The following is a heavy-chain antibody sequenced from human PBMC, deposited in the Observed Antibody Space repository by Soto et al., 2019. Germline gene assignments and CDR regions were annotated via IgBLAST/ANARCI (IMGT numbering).Heavy chain of an antibody. CDR2: INTNTGNP. J-gene: IGHJ3*02. V-gene: IGHV7-4-1*01. Sequence: GAAVKVSCKASGYTFSSYARNWVRQAPRQGREWLGWINTNTGNPWYAQGFTGRFVVALDPSVSTAYLQICSLKAEDTAVSYCARDSGEAKATGGAAFDIWGQGTMVTVS. CDR3: ARDSGEAKATGGAAFDI. CDR1: GYTFSSYA. D-gene: IGHD3-10*01.